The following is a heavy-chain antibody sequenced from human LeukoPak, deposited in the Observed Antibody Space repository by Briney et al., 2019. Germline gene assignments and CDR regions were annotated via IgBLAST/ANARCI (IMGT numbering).Heavy chain of an antibody. CDR3: AKISHYDSLGPADY. Sequence: GGSLRLSCAASGFTFSSYGMHWVRQAPGKGLEWVAVISYDGSNKYYADSVKGRFTISRDNSKNTLYLQMNSLRAEDTAVYYCAKISHYDSLGPADYWGQGTLVTVSS. CDR1: GFTFSSYG. D-gene: IGHD3-22*01. V-gene: IGHV3-30*18. CDR2: ISYDGSNK. J-gene: IGHJ4*02.